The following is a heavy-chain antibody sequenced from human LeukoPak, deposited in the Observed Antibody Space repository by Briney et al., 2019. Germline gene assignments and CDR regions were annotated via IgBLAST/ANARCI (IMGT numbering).Heavy chain of an antibody. CDR2: ISAYNGNT. Sequence: ASVKVSCKASGYTFTSYGISWVRQTPGQGLEWMGWISAYNGNTNYAQKLQGRVTMTRDTSISTAYMELSRLRSDDTAVYYCARDCGGDCYDAFDIWGQGTMVTVSS. CDR1: GYTFTSYG. V-gene: IGHV1-18*01. CDR3: ARDCGGDCYDAFDI. D-gene: IGHD2-21*02. J-gene: IGHJ3*02.